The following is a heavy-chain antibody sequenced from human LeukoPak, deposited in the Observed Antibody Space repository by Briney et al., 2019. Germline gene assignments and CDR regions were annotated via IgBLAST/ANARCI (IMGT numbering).Heavy chain of an antibody. D-gene: IGHD3-3*01. Sequence: PGRSLRLSCAASGFTFSSYGMHWVRQAPGKGLEWVAVIWYDGSNKYYADSVKGRFTISRDNSKNTLYLQMNSLRAEDTDVSYCSRGRADFWSGYPKNSMFDYWVQGTLVTVSS. CDR3: SRGRADFWSGYPKNSMFDY. V-gene: IGHV3-33*01. CDR1: GFTFSSYG. J-gene: IGHJ4*02. CDR2: IWYDGSNK.